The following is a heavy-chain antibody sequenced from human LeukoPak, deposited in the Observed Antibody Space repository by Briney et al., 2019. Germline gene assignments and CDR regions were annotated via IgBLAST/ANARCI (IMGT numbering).Heavy chain of an antibody. CDR2: TNPNSGGT. V-gene: IGHV1-2*02. J-gene: IGHJ5*02. CDR3: ARGGDTALVSNWFDP. CDR1: GYTFTGYY. Sequence: GASVKVSCKASGYTFTGYYMHWVRQAPGQGLEWMGWTNPNSGGTNYAQKFQGRVTMTRDTSISTAYMELSRLRSDDTAVYYCARGGDTALVSNWFDPWGQGTLVTVSS. D-gene: IGHD5-18*01.